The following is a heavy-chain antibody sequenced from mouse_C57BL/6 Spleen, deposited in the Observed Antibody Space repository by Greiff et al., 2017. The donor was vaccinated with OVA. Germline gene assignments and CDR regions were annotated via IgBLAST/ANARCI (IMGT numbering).Heavy chain of an antibody. J-gene: IGHJ3*01. V-gene: IGHV6-3*01. CDR1: GFTFSNYW. CDR3: TDYPPFAY. Sequence: EVKVVESGGGLVQPGGSMKLSCVASGFTFSNYWMNWVRQSPEKGLEWVAQIRLKSDNYATHYAESVKGRFTISRDDSKSSVYLQMNNLRAEDTGIYYCTDYPPFAYWGQGTLVTVSA. CDR2: IRLKSDNYAT.